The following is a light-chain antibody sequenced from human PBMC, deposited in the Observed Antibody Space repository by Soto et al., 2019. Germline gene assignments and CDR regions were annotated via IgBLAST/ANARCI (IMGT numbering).Light chain of an antibody. Sequence: EIVMTQSPATLSVSPGERVTLFCRASQSIYEKLAWYQQKPGQTPRLVIYDTSTRATGTPGSFSGSGSGTEFTLTISSLQSEDFAVYYCQQYNNWPPWTFGQGTKVEIK. CDR1: QSIYEK. V-gene: IGKV3-15*01. CDR3: QQYNNWPPWT. J-gene: IGKJ1*01. CDR2: DTS.